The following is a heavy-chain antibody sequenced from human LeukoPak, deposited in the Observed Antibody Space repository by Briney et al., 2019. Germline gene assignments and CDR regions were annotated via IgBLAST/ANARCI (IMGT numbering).Heavy chain of an antibody. CDR3: AKARYGSGNPFDY. CDR1: GFTFSSYS. D-gene: IGHD3-10*01. CDR2: ISTRSSYI. V-gene: IGHV3-21*04. J-gene: IGHJ4*02. Sequence: PGGSLRLSCAASGFTFSSYSVNWVRQAPGKGLEWVSSISTRSSYIYYADSVKGRFTISRDDAKNSLYLQMNSLRAEDTALYYCAKARYGSGNPFDYWGQGTLVTVSS.